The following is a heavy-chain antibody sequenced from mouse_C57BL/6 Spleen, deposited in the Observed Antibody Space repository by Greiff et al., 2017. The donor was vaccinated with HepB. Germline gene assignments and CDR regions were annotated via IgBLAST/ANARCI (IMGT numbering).Heavy chain of an antibody. J-gene: IGHJ4*01. CDR2: IISGGSYT. CDR1: GFTFSSYG. CDR3: ARQGGNYVGDAMDY. V-gene: IGHV5-6*01. Sequence: EVKLMESGGDLVKPGGSLKLSCAASGFTFSSYGMSWVRQTPDKRLEWVATIISGGSYTYYPDSVKGRFTISRDNAKNTLYLQMSSLKSEDTAMYYCARQGGNYVGDAMDYWGQGTSVTVSS. D-gene: IGHD2-1*01.